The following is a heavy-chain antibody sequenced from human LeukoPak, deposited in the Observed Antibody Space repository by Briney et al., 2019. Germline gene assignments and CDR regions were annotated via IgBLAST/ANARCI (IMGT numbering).Heavy chain of an antibody. D-gene: IGHD1-26*01. Sequence: ASVKVSCKASGYTFTSYDINWVRQATGQGLEWMGWMNPNSGNTGYAQKFQGRVTITRNTSISTAYMELSSLRSEDTAVYYCARDLRELQPMYNWFDPWGQGTLVTVSS. CDR2: MNPNSGNT. J-gene: IGHJ5*02. V-gene: IGHV1-8*03. CDR1: GYTFTSYD. CDR3: ARDLRELQPMYNWFDP.